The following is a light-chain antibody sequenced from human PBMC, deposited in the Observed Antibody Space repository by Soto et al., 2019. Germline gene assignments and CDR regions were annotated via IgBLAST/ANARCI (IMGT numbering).Light chain of an antibody. Sequence: EIVLTQSPGTLSLSPGERATLSCRASQSVSSSYLAWYQQKPGQAPRLLIYGASSRATGIPDRFSGSGSGTDFTLTISRLGPEDFAVYYCQQYGSSPTWTFGQGTRWIS. J-gene: IGKJ1*01. CDR2: GAS. CDR3: QQYGSSPTWT. V-gene: IGKV3-20*01. CDR1: QSVSSSY.